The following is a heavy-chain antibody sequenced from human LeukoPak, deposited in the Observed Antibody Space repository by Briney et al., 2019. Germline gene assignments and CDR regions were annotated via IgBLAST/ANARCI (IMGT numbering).Heavy chain of an antibody. Sequence: ASVKVSCKASGYTFTSYYMHWVRQAPGQGLEWMGIINPSGGSTSYAQKFQGRVTMTRDTSTSTVYMELSSLRSEDTAVYYCARYCSSTSCSTGYDAFDIWGQGTMVTVSS. CDR2: INPSGGST. J-gene: IGHJ3*02. D-gene: IGHD2-2*01. CDR1: GYTFTSYY. V-gene: IGHV1-46*01. CDR3: ARYCSSTSCSTGYDAFDI.